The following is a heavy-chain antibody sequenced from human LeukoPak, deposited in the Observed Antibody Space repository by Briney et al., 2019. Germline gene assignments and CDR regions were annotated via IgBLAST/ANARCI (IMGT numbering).Heavy chain of an antibody. Sequence: PSETLSLTCAVYGGSFSGYYWSWIRQPPGKGLEWIGEINHSGSTNYNPSLKSRVTISVDTSKNQFSLKLSSVTAADTAVYYCARGSPKHDSWGQGTLVTVS. CDR3: ARGSPKHDS. CDR1: GGSFSGYY. CDR2: INHSGST. J-gene: IGHJ5*01. V-gene: IGHV4-34*01.